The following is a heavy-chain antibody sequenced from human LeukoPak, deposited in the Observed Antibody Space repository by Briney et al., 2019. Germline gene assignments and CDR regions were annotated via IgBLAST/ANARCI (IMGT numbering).Heavy chain of an antibody. CDR3: ARDLQGNYYDSSGYMY. V-gene: IGHV3-23*01. Sequence: PGGSLRLSCTVSGLTFSKYAMSWVRQAPGKGLEWVSAISESGTGTYYADSVKGQFTISRDNSKNTLYLQMNSLRAVDTAVYYCARDLQGNYYDSSGYMYWGQGTLVTVSS. J-gene: IGHJ4*02. CDR2: ISESGTGT. D-gene: IGHD3-22*01. CDR1: GLTFSKYA.